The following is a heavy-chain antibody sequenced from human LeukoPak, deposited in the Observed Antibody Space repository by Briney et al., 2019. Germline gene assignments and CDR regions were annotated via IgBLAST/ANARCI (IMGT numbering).Heavy chain of an antibody. J-gene: IGHJ4*02. CDR1: GFTFSSYE. D-gene: IGHD6-19*01. Sequence: GGSLRLSCAASGFTFSSYEMNWVRQAPGKGLEWVSYISSSSSTRYSADSVKGRFTISRDNAKNSLYLQMNSLRAEDTAVYYCARGSYSSGWGDDYWGQGTLVTASS. CDR2: ISSSSSTR. V-gene: IGHV3-48*03. CDR3: ARGSYSSGWGDDY.